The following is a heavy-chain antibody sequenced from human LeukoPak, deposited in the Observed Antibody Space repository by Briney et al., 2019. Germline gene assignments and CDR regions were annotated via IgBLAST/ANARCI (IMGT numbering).Heavy chain of an antibody. J-gene: IGHJ4*02. CDR1: GGTFSSYA. D-gene: IGHD3-22*01. CDR2: IIPIFGTA. V-gene: IGHV1-69*05. Sequence: SVKVSCKASGGTFSSYAISWVRQAPGQGLEWMGGIIPIFGTANYAQKFQGRVTITTDESTSTAYMELRSLRSDDTAVYYCARDRGYYLFDYWGQGTLVTVSS. CDR3: ARDRGYYLFDY.